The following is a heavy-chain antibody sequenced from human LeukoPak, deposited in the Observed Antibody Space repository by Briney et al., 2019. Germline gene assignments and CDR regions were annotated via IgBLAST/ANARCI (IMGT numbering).Heavy chain of an antibody. V-gene: IGHV1-69*04. CDR1: GGTFSSYA. CDR3: ARDPALQNNWFDP. D-gene: IGHD5-24*01. CDR2: IIPILGIA. Sequence: GASVKVSCKASGGTFSSYAISWVRQAPGQGLEWMGRIIPILGIANYAQNFQGRVTITADKSTSTAYMELSSLRSEDTAVYYCARDPALQNNWFDPWGQGTLVTVSS. J-gene: IGHJ5*02.